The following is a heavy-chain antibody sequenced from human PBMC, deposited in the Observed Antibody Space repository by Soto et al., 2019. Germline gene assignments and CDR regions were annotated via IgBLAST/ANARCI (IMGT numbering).Heavy chain of an antibody. CDR2: ISSGSTYT. CDR3: AWNLEMATIMAFDY. J-gene: IGHJ4*02. D-gene: IGHD5-12*01. CDR1: GFSFSDYY. V-gene: IGHV3-11*06. Sequence: GGSLRLSCAASGFSFSDYYMSWIRQAPGKGLEWVSYISSGSTYTNYADSVRGRFTISRDNAKNSVYLQMNSLRAEDTAVYYCAWNLEMATIMAFDYWGQGTLVTVSS.